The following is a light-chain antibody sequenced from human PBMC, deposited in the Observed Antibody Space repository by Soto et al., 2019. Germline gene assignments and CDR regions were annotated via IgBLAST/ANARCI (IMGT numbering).Light chain of an antibody. CDR3: QQLNSYPRT. J-gene: IGKJ4*01. Sequence: DIQLTQSPSFLSASVGDRVTITCRASQGISSYLAWYQQSAGKAPKLLIYAATTLQSGVPSRFSGSGSGTEFTLTISSLQPEDFATYYCQQLNSYPRTFGGGTKVDIK. CDR2: AAT. CDR1: QGISSY. V-gene: IGKV1-9*01.